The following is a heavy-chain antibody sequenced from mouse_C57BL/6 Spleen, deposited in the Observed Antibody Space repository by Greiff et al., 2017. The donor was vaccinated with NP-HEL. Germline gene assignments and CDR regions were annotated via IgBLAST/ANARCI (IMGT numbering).Heavy chain of an antibody. J-gene: IGHJ2*01. CDR2: IDPANGNT. D-gene: IGHD4-1*01. Sequence: EVQLQQSVAELVRPGASVKLSCTASGFNIKNTYMHWVKQRPEQGLEWIGRIDPANGNTKYAPKFQGKATITADTSSNTVYLQLSSLTSEDTAIYYSAGKENLGPYFDYWGQGTTLTVSS. CDR1: GFNIKNTY. V-gene: IGHV14-3*01. CDR3: AGKENLGPYFDY.